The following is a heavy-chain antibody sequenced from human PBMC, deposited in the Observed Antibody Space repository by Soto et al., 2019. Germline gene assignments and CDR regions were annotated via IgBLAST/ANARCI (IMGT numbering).Heavy chain of an antibody. D-gene: IGHD5-18*01. CDR2: IYYSGST. CDR3: ARGQAAVVTS. V-gene: IGHV4-31*03. J-gene: IGHJ4*02. CDR1: GVSISSGGYY. Sequence: PSETLSLTCTVPGVSISSGGYYWSWIRQHPGKGLEWIGYIYYSGSTNYNPSLKSRVTISVDTSKNQFSLKLSSVTAADTAVYYCARGQAAVVTSWGQGTLVTVSS.